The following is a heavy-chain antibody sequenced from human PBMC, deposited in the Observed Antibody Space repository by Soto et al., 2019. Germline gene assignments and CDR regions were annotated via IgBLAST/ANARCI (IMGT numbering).Heavy chain of an antibody. CDR3: ASSSYYDAFDM. CDR2: ISGRDLRT. D-gene: IGHD6-13*01. CDR1: GFSFTEYS. Sequence: GGSLRLSCVASGFSFTEYSMTWVRQAPGKWLEWVSTISGRDLRTYYAASVRGRFTISRDNSKKPHYLQMNTLRAEDTALYYCASSSYYDAFDMWGQGTRVTVSS. J-gene: IGHJ3*02. V-gene: IGHV3-23*01.